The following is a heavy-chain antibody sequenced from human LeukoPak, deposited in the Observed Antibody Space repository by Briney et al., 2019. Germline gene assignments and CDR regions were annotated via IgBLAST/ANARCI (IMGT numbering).Heavy chain of an antibody. J-gene: IGHJ6*03. CDR1: GGTFSSYG. Sequence: GASVKVSCKTSGGTFSSYGISWVRRAPGQGLEWMGGIIPIFHTAKYAQKFQGRVTITADESTNTAYMELSSLRSEDMAVYYCARIPGRLRADYYYYYMDVWGKGTTVTVSS. CDR2: IIPIFHTA. D-gene: IGHD5-12*01. CDR3: ARIPGRLRADYYYYYMDV. V-gene: IGHV1-69*13.